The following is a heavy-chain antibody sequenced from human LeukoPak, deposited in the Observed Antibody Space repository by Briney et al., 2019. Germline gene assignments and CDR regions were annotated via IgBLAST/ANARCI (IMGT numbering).Heavy chain of an antibody. CDR1: GGSISSYY. CDR3: ACQAKVRGVNYYYYGMDV. Sequence: SETLSLTCTVSGGSISSYYWSWIRQPPGKGLEWIGYIYYSGSTNYNPSLKSRVTISVDTSKNQFSLKLSSVTAADTAVYYCACQAKVRGVNYYYYGMDVWGKGTTVTVSS. J-gene: IGHJ6*04. CDR2: IYYSGST. V-gene: IGHV4-59*01. D-gene: IGHD3-10*01.